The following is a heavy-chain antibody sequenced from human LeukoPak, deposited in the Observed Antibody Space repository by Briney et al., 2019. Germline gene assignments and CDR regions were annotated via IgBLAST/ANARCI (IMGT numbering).Heavy chain of an antibody. Sequence: GGSLRLSCAASGFTFSSYAMSWVRQAPGKGLEWVSAISGSGGSTYYADSVKGRFTISRDNSKNTLYLQMNSLRAEDTAVYYCAKGDLIVVVPAVLSYWGQGTLVTVSS. CDR2: ISGSGGST. V-gene: IGHV3-23*01. CDR3: AKGDLIVVVPAVLSY. D-gene: IGHD2-2*01. CDR1: GFTFSSYA. J-gene: IGHJ4*02.